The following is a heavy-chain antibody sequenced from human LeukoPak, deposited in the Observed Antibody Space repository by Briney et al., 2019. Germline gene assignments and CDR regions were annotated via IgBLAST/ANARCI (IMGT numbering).Heavy chain of an antibody. CDR3: ARALPALLGDAFDI. CDR2: IYYSGST. D-gene: IGHD2-2*01. CDR1: GVSISSGDYY. Sequence: PSQTLSLTCTVSGVSISSGDYYWSWLRQPPGKGLEWIGYIYYSGSTYYNPTLKSRFTISVDTSKNQFSLKLSSVTAADTAVYYYARALPALLGDAFDIWGQGTMVTVSS. J-gene: IGHJ3*02. V-gene: IGHV4-30-4*01.